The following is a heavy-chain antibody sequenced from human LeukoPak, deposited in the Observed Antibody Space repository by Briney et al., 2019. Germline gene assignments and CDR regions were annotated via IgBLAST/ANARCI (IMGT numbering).Heavy chain of an antibody. CDR2: MNPNSGNT. CDR1: GYTFTSYD. J-gene: IGHJ4*02. Sequence: ASVKVSCKASGYTFTSYDINWVRQATGQGLEWMGWMNPNSGNTGYAQKLQGRVTMTTDTSTSTAYMELRSLRSDDTAVYYCARTPSTSETAAGSFDYWGQGTLVTVSS. V-gene: IGHV1-8*01. D-gene: IGHD6-13*01. CDR3: ARTPSTSETAAGSFDY.